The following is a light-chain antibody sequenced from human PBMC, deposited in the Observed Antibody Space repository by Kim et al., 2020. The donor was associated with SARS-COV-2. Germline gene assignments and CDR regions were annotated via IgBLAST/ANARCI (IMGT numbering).Light chain of an antibody. CDR2: GAS. J-gene: IGKJ4*01. V-gene: IGKV3-20*01. Sequence: EIVLTQSPGTLSLSLGERATLSCRASQTISSSYLAWYQQKPGQAPRLLIYGASSRATGIPDRFSGSGSGTDFTLTISRLEPEDCAVYYCQQYVRSPLTFGGGTKVDIK. CDR3: QQYVRSPLT. CDR1: QTISSSY.